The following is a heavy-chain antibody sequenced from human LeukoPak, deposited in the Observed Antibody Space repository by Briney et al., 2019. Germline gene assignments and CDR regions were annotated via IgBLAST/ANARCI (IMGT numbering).Heavy chain of an antibody. V-gene: IGHV3-23*01. CDR3: AKVCYDFWSGYPAFDY. J-gene: IGHJ4*02. CDR1: GFTFSSYA. D-gene: IGHD3-3*01. Sequence: PGGSLRLSCAASGFTFSSYAMSWVRQAPGKGLEWVSAISGSGGSTYYADPVKGRFTISRDNSKNTLYLQMNSLRAEDTAVYYCAKVCYDFWSGYPAFDYWGQGTLVTVSS. CDR2: ISGSGGST.